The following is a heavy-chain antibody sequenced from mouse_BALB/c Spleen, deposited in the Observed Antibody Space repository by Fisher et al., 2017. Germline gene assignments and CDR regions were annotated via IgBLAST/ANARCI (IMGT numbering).Heavy chain of an antibody. Sequence: KFKGKATLTVDKSSSTAYMELRSLTSEDTAVYYCARNYAMDCWGQGTSVTVSS. J-gene: IGHJ4*01. CDR3: ARNYAMDC. V-gene: IGHV1-18*01.